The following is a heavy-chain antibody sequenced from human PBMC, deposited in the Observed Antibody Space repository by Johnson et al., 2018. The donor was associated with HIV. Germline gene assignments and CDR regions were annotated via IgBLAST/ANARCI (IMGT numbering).Heavy chain of an antibody. CDR3: ARDGFEVDAFDI. Sequence: VQLVESGGGVVQPGGSLRLSCAASGFTFSDYYMTWIRQAPGKGLEWVAVISYDGSNKYYADSVKGRFTISRDNSKNTLYLQMNSLRAEDTAVYYCARDGFEVDAFDIWGQGTMVTVSS. D-gene: IGHD3-16*01. CDR2: ISYDGSNK. J-gene: IGHJ3*02. V-gene: IGHV3-30-3*01. CDR1: GFTFSDYY.